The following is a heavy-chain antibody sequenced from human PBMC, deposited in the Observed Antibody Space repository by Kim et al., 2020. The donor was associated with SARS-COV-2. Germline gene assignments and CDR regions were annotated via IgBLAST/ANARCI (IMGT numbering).Heavy chain of an antibody. V-gene: IGHV3-74*01. Sequence: GGSLRLSCAASGFTFSSYWMHWVHQAPGKGLVWVSRINSDGSSTSYADSVKGRFTISRDNAKNTLYLQMNRLRAEDTAVYYCARDGYSSSWYSGPHYYGMDVWGEGTTGTVSS. CDR2: INSDGSST. CDR3: ARDGYSSSWYSGPHYYGMDV. CDR1: GFTFSSYW. D-gene: IGHD6-13*01. J-gene: IGHJ6*04.